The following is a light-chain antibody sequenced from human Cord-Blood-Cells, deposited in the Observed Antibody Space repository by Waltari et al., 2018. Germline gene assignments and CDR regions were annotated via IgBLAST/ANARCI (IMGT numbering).Light chain of an antibody. J-gene: IGKJ1*01. CDR3: QQRSNWPWT. Sequence: EIVLTQSPATLSLSPGERATLPCRASQSVSSYFAWYQQKPGQAPSLLIYDASNRATGIPARFSGSGSGTDFTLTSSSLEPEDFAVYYCQQRSNWPWTFGQGTKVEIK. CDR1: QSVSSY. CDR2: DAS. V-gene: IGKV3-11*01.